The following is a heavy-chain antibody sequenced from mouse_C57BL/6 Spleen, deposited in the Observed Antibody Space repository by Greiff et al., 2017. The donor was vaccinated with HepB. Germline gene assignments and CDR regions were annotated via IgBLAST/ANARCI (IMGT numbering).Heavy chain of an antibody. CDR2: ISYDGSN. CDR1: GYSITSGYY. Sequence: EVQLQESGPGLVKPSQSLSLTCSVTGYSITSGYYWNWIRQFPGNKLEWMGYISYDGSNNYNPSLKNRISITRDTSKNQFFLKLNSVTTEDTATYYCARADGSSLNYFDYWGQGTTLTVSS. J-gene: IGHJ2*01. D-gene: IGHD1-1*01. CDR3: ARADGSSLNYFDY. V-gene: IGHV3-6*01.